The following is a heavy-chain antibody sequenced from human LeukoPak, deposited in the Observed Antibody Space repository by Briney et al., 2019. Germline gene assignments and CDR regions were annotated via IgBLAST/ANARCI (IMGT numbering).Heavy chain of an antibody. J-gene: IGHJ4*02. D-gene: IGHD2-21*02. CDR1: GGSFSGYY. Sequence: SETPSLTCAVYGGSFSGYYWSWIRQPPGKGLEWIGEINHSGSTNYNPSLKSRVTISVDTSKNQFSLKLSSVTAADTAVYYCARTCGGDCYSIDYWGQGTLVTVSS. CDR3: ARTCGGDCYSIDY. CDR2: INHSGST. V-gene: IGHV4-34*01.